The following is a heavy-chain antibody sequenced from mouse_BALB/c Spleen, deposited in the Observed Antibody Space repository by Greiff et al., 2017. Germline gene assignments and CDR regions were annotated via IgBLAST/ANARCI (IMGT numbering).Heavy chain of an antibody. CDR1: GFTFSSYG. CDR2: ISSGGSYT. D-gene: IGHD2-1*01. J-gene: IGHJ1*01. Sequence: EVKVVDSGGDLVKPGGSLKLSCAASGFTFSSYGMSWVRQTPDKRLEWVATISSGGSYTYYPDSVKGRFTISRDNAKNTLYLQMSSLKSEDTAMYYCARQRVNYGNYEGYIDVWGAGTTGTVSS. V-gene: IGHV5-6*01. CDR3: ARQRVNYGNYEGYIDV.